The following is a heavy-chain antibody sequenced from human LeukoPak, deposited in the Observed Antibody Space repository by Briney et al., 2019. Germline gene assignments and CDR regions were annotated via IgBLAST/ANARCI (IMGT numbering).Heavy chain of an antibody. J-gene: IGHJ1*01. CDR3: ARDREVPTPDEYFEH. V-gene: IGHV3-7*01. D-gene: IGHD5-24*01. Sequence: PGGSLRLSCAASGFTFSTYWMTWVRQAPGKGLEWVANIKQDGSEKYYVHSVKGRFTVSRDNAKNSVFLLMNSLRADDTAVYYCARDREVPTPDEYFEHWGQGTLVTVSS. CDR1: GFTFSTYW. CDR2: IKQDGSEK.